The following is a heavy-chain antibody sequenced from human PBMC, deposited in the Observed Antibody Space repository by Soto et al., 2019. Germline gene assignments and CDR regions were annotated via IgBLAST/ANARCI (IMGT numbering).Heavy chain of an antibody. J-gene: IGHJ4*02. Sequence: QVQLAESGGGVVQPGRSLRLSCVASGFTFSNYGMHWVRQAPGKGLEWVTIISYDGSNQNYADSVKGRFTISRDNSKNTLYLQMNSLRAEDTAVYYCAKGSSSWYYPHFDYWGQGTLVTVSS. CDR2: ISYDGSNQ. CDR3: AKGSSSWYYPHFDY. V-gene: IGHV3-30*18. D-gene: IGHD6-13*01. CDR1: GFTFSNYG.